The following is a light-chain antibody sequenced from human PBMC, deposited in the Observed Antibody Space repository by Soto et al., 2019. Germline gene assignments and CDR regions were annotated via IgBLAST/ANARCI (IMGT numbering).Light chain of an antibody. J-gene: IGKJ5*01. CDR3: QQRSDWHT. CDR1: QTVRNNY. Sequence: EFVLTQSPGTLSLSPGERATLSCRASQTVRNNYLAWYQQKPGQAPRLLIYDASSRATGIPDRFSGGGSGTDFTLTISSLEPEDFAVYYCQQRSDWHTFGQGTRLEIK. V-gene: IGKV3D-20*02. CDR2: DAS.